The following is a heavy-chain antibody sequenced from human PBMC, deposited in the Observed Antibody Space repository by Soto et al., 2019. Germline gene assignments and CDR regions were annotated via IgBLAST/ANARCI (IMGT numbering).Heavy chain of an antibody. CDR3: ARAVTWGLDV. CDR1: GFTFSLYS. Sequence: EVQLVESGGGLVQPGGSLRLSCAASGFTFSLYSMSWVRQAPGKGLEWVSYISRSSTGIHYADSVKGRFTISRDEPTNSMHLQINSMRDGDTAVYYCARAVTWGLDVWGQGTTVSISS. CDR2: ISRSSTGI. V-gene: IGHV3-48*02. J-gene: IGHJ6*02. D-gene: IGHD3-10*01.